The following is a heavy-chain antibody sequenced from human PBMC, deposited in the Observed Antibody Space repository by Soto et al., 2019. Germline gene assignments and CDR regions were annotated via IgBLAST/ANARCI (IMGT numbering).Heavy chain of an antibody. J-gene: IGHJ6*02. D-gene: IGHD3-10*01. CDR1: GGSISSYY. Sequence: SETLSLTCTVSGGSISSYYWSWIRQPPGKGLEWIGYIYYSGSTNYNPSLKSRVTISVDTSKNQFSLKLSSVTAADTAVYYCARARYYGSGSYYWEAGSHYYYGMDVWGQGTTVTVSS. V-gene: IGHV4-59*01. CDR2: IYYSGST. CDR3: ARARYYGSGSYYWEAGSHYYYGMDV.